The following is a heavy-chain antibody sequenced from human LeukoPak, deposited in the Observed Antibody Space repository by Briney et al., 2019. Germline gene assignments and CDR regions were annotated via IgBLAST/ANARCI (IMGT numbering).Heavy chain of an antibody. CDR3: ARLTYPLDY. V-gene: IGHV3-30-3*01. CDR1: GFTFSSYA. CDR2: ISYDGSNK. J-gene: IGHJ4*02. Sequence: GGSLRLSCAASGFTFSSYAVHWVRQAPGKGLEWVAVISYDGSNKYYADSVKGRFTISRDNSKNTLYLQMNSLRAEDTAVYYCARLTYPLDYCGQGTLVTVSS. D-gene: IGHD2-2*01.